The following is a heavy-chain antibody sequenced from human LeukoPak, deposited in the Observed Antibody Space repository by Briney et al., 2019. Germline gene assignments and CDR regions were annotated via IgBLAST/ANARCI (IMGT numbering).Heavy chain of an antibody. Sequence: HPGGSLRLSCAASGFTFDDYTMHWVRQAPGKGLEWVSLISWDGGSTYYADSVKGRFTISRDNSKNSLYLQMNSLRTEDTALYYCAKGQPAEGSRPFYNWFDPWGQGTLVTVSS. CDR3: AKGQPAEGSRPFYNWFDP. D-gene: IGHD6-13*01. CDR2: ISWDGGST. V-gene: IGHV3-43*01. CDR1: GFTFDDYT. J-gene: IGHJ5*02.